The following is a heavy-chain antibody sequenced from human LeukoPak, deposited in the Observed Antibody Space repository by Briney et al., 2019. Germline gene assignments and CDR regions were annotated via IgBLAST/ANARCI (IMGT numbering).Heavy chain of an antibody. Sequence: ASVKVSCKASAYTFTAYYIHWVRQAPGQGLEWMGWINPNSGGTNYAQKFQGRVTMTRDTSISTAYMELSRLRSNDTAVYYCARVRPPREAAAGIGYWGQGTLVTVSS. CDR1: AYTFTAYY. CDR2: INPNSGGT. J-gene: IGHJ4*02. V-gene: IGHV1-2*02. D-gene: IGHD6-13*01. CDR3: ARVRPPREAAAGIGY.